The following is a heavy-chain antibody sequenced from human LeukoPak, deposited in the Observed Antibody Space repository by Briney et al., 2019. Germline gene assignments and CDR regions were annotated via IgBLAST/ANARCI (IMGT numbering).Heavy chain of an antibody. D-gene: IGHD2/OR15-2a*01. Sequence: SVKVSCKASGGTFSSYAISWVRQAPGQGLEWMGGIIPIFGTAHYAQKFQGRVTITADESTSTAYMELSSLRSEDTAVYYCAREKRDHYFTTYYYGMDVWGKGTTVTVSS. J-gene: IGHJ6*04. CDR1: GGTFSSYA. V-gene: IGHV1-69*13. CDR2: IIPIFGTA. CDR3: AREKRDHYFTTYYYGMDV.